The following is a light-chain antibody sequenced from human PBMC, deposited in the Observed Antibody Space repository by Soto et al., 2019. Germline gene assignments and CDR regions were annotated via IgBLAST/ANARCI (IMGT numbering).Light chain of an antibody. Sequence: EIVMTQSPATLSVYPGERPTLFCGASQSVGSYLAWYQQKPGQAPRLLIYGASSRDTGIPDRVSGSGSGTDFTLTISRLEPEDFAVYDGQQYGSSPWTFGQGTKVDI. CDR3: QQYGSSPWT. CDR1: QSVGSY. CDR2: GAS. V-gene: IGKV3-20*01. J-gene: IGKJ1*01.